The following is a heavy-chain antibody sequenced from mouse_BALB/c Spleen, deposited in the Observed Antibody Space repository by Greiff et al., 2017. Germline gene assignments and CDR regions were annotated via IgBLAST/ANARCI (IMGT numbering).Heavy chain of an antibody. CDR3: ARGDRYGFAY. V-gene: IGHV5-9-4*01. Sequence: EVKLVESGGGLVKPGGSLKLSCAASGFTFSSYAMSWVRQSPEKRLEWVAEISSGGSYTYYPDTVTGRFTISRDNAKNTLYLEMSSLRSEDTAMYYCARGDRYGFAYWGQGTLVTVSA. CDR2: ISSGGSYT. D-gene: IGHD2-14*01. J-gene: IGHJ3*01. CDR1: GFTFSSYA.